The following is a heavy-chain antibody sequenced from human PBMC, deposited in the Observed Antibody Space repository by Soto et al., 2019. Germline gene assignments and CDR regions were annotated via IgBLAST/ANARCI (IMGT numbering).Heavy chain of an antibody. CDR2: INPNSGGT. Sequence: ASVKVSCKASGYTFTGYYMHWVRQAPGQGLEWMGWINPNSGGTNYAQKFQGWVTMTRDTSISTAYMELRRLRSDDTAVYYCARDGEGYNTGGFDPWGQGTLVTVSS. V-gene: IGHV1-2*04. D-gene: IGHD3-10*01. CDR3: ARDGEGYNTGGFDP. CDR1: GYTFTGYY. J-gene: IGHJ5*02.